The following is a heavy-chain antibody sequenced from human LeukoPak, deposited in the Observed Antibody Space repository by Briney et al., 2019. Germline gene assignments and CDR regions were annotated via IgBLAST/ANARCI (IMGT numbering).Heavy chain of an antibody. Sequence: GASVKVSCKASGGTFSSYAISWVRQAPGQGLEWMGGIIPIFGTANYAQKFQGRVTITADESTSTAYMELSSLRSEDTAVYYCATAVKPGYSSGWYNAFDIWGQGTMVTVSS. D-gene: IGHD6-19*01. V-gene: IGHV1-69*13. CDR3: ATAVKPGYSSGWYNAFDI. J-gene: IGHJ3*02. CDR2: IIPIFGTA. CDR1: GGTFSSYA.